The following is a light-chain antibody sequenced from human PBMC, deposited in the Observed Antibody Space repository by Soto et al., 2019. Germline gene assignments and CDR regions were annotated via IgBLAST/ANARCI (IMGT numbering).Light chain of an antibody. V-gene: IGKV3-15*01. CDR2: GAS. CDR1: QSVSSN. J-gene: IGKJ1*01. CDR3: QQYNDWWT. Sequence: EVVMTQSPATLSVSPGERVTLSCRASQSVSSNLAWYQQKPGQAPRLLIYGASTRATGIPAKFSASGSGTEFTLTISSLQSEDFAVYYCQQYNDWWTFGQGTKVEIK.